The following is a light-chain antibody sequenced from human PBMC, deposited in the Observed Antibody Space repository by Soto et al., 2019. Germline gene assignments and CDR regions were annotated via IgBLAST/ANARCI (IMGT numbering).Light chain of an antibody. J-gene: IGLJ1*01. CDR3: SSYAGRNNFI. V-gene: IGLV2-8*01. Sequence: QSALTQPPSASGSPGQSVTISCTGTSSDVGGYKYVSWYQQHPGKAPKLMIYEVNKRPSGVPDRFSGSKSGNTASLTVSGLQAEDEADYYCSSYAGRNNFIFGTGTKVTVL. CDR1: SSDVGGYKY. CDR2: EVN.